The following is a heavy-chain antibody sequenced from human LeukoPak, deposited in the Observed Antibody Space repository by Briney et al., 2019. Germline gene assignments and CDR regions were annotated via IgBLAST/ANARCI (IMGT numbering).Heavy chain of an antibody. D-gene: IGHD3-3*01. CDR2: IKQDGSEK. Sequence: GGSLRLSCAASEFTFITYWMSWVRQAPGKGLEWVANIKQDGSEKYVDSVKGRFTISRDNAKNSLYLQMNSLRAEDTAVYYCAKDHRVAVFLSYYYYMDVWGKGTTVTISS. CDR3: AKDHRVAVFLSYYYYMDV. J-gene: IGHJ6*03. V-gene: IGHV3-7*01. CDR1: EFTFITYW.